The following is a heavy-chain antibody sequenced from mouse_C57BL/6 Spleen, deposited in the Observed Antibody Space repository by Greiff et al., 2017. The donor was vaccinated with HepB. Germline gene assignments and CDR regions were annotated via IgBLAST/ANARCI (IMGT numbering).Heavy chain of an antibody. CDR1: GYTFTDYY. CDR3: ARYYSNGWYFDV. Sequence: VQLQQSGAELVRPGASVKLSCKASGYTFTDYYINWVKQRPGQGLEWIARIYPGSGNTYYNEKFKGKATLTAEKSSSTAYMQLSSLTSEDSAVYFCARYYSNGWYFDVWGTRTTVTVSS. D-gene: IGHD2-5*01. V-gene: IGHV1-76*01. J-gene: IGHJ1*03. CDR2: IYPGSGNT.